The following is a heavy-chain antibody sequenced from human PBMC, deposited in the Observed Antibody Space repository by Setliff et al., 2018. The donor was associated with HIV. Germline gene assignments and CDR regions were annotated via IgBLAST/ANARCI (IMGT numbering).Heavy chain of an antibody. CDR3: AGSILTGYYTFGADY. V-gene: IGHV1-69*16. Sequence: GASVKVSCKASRSTFNSHTINWVRQAPGQGLEWMGWINPNNGGTNYAQKFQGRVTITTDESTTTAYMELSSLRSEDTALYYCAGSILTGYYTFGADYWGQGTLVTVSS. D-gene: IGHD3-9*01. CDR2: INPNNGGT. CDR1: RSTFNSHT. J-gene: IGHJ4*02.